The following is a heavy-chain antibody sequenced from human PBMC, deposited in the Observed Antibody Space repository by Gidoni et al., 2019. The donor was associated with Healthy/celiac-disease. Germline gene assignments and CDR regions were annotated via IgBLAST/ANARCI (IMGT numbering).Heavy chain of an antibody. D-gene: IGHD3-22*01. Sequence: QVQLVESGGGVVQPGRSLRLSCAASGFTFSSYGLHWVRQAPGKGLEWVAVISYDGSNKYYADSVKGRFTISRDNSKNTLYLQMNSLRAEDTAVYYCAKPYYYDSSGYMGAFGYYFDYWGQGTLVTVSS. CDR1: GFTFSSYG. V-gene: IGHV3-30*18. J-gene: IGHJ4*02. CDR3: AKPYYYDSSGYMGAFGYYFDY. CDR2: ISYDGSNK.